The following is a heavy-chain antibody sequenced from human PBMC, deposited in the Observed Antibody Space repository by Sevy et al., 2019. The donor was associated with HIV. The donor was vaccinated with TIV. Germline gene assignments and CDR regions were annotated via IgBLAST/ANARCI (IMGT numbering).Heavy chain of an antibody. CDR3: AKGLMWEWSGYGMDV. CDR2: MYNDSNT. J-gene: IGHJ6*02. Sequence: GGSLRLSCEASGFTVSSNYMRWVRQAPGKGLEWVSVMYNDSNTYYEDSVKGRFTIARDNYKNTLYLQMKSLRAEDTAGYYCAKGLMWEWSGYGMDVWGQGTTGTGSS. D-gene: IGHD3-3*01. CDR1: GFTVSSNY. V-gene: IGHV3-53*01.